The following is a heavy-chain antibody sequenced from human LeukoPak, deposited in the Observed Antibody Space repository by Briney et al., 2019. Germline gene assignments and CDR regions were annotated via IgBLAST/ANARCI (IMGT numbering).Heavy chain of an antibody. J-gene: IGHJ6*03. CDR2: INPNSGGT. CDR3: ARVGGSYLGSYYYYYMDV. Sequence: ASVKVSCKASGYTFTGYYMHWVRQAPGQGLEWMGWINPNSGGTNYAQKFQGRVTMTRDTSISTAYMELSRLRSDDTAVYYCARVGGSYLGSYYYYYMDVWGKGTTVTVSS. CDR1: GYTFTGYY. V-gene: IGHV1-2*02. D-gene: IGHD1-26*01.